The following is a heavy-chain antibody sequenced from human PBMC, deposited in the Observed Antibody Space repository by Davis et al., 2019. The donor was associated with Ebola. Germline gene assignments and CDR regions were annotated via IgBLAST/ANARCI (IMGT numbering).Heavy chain of an antibody. D-gene: IGHD2-2*01. CDR3: ARLLGYCSSTSCYWGNWFDP. CDR2: IIPIFGTA. Sequence: SVKDSCKASAGTFSSNAISWVRQAPGQGLEWMGGIIPIFGTANYAQKFQGRVTITADESTNTAYMELSSLRSEDTAVYYCARLLGYCSSTSCYWGNWFDPWGQGTLVTVSS. V-gene: IGHV1-69*13. J-gene: IGHJ5*02. CDR1: AGTFSSNA.